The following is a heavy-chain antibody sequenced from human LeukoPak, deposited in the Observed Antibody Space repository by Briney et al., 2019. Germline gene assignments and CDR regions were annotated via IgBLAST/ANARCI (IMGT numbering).Heavy chain of an antibody. Sequence: PGGSLRLSCAASGFTFIDYSMNWVRQAPGKGLEWISYVGISSGNTKYADSVKGRFTISGDSAKNSVFLQMNSLRAEDTAVYYCARDHRYAFDNWGQGTLVTVSS. D-gene: IGHD5-12*01. J-gene: IGHJ4*02. V-gene: IGHV3-48*04. CDR1: GFTFIDYS. CDR2: VGISSGNT. CDR3: ARDHRYAFDN.